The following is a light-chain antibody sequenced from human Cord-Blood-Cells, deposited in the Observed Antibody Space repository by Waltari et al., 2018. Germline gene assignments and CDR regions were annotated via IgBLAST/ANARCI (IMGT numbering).Light chain of an antibody. CDR1: QSVSSSY. CDR2: GAS. Sequence: EIVLTQSPGTLSLSPGERATLSCRASQSVSSSYLAWYQQKPGQAPRLLIYGASSRDTGIPDRFRGSGSGTDFTLTISRLEPEDFAVYYCQQYGSSPHSFGQGTKLEIK. J-gene: IGKJ2*03. V-gene: IGKV3-20*01. CDR3: QQYGSSPHS.